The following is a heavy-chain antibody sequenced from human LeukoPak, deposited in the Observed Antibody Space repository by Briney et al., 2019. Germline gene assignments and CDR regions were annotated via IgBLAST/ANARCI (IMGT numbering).Heavy chain of an antibody. CDR2: IIPIFGTA. CDR3: ASSLIQLWLNYYYGMDV. CDR1: GGTFSSYA. J-gene: IGHJ6*02. Sequence: SVKVSCKASGGTFSSYAISWVRQAPGQGLEWMGGIIPIFGTANYAQKFQGRVTITADESTSTAYMELSSLRSEDTAVYYCASSLIQLWLNYYYGMDVWGQGTTVTVSS. V-gene: IGHV1-69*13. D-gene: IGHD5-18*01.